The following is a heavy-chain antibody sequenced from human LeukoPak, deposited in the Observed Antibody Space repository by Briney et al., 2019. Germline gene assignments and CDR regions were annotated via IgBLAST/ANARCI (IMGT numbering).Heavy chain of an antibody. J-gene: IGHJ4*02. CDR3: AKDRSITIFGVVIHFDY. CDR1: GFTFSSYA. CDR2: ISYDGSNK. D-gene: IGHD3-3*01. Sequence: GRSLRLSCAASGFTFSSYAMHWVRQAPGKGLEWVAVISYDGSNKYYADSVKGRFTISRDNSKNTLYLQMNSLRAEDTAVYYCAKDRSITIFGVVIHFDYWGQGTLVTVSS. V-gene: IGHV3-30-3*01.